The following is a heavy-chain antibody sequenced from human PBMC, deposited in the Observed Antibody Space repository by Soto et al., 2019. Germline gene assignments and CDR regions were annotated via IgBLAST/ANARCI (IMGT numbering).Heavy chain of an antibody. CDR3: ARASGGSNLGYIPAPTDY. J-gene: IGHJ4*02. D-gene: IGHD1-1*01. CDR2: ISYDGSNK. Sequence: QVQLVESGGGVVQPGRSLRLSCAASGFTFSSYAMHWVRQAPGKGLEWVAVISYDGSNKYYADSVKGRFTISRDNSKNTLYLQMKSLRAEDTAVYYCARASGGSNLGYIPAPTDYWGQGTLVTVSS. CDR1: GFTFSSYA. V-gene: IGHV3-30-3*01.